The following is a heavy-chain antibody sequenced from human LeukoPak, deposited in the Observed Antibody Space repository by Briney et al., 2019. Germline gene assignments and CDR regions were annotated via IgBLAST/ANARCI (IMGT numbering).Heavy chain of an antibody. CDR2: IYTSGST. CDR3: ARQTEYGRSSYLNWFDP. CDR1: GGSISSGSYY. V-gene: IGHV4-61*02. Sequence: SETLSLTCTVSGGSISSGSYYWSWIRQPAGKGLEWIGRIYTSGSTNYNPSLKSRVTISVDTSKNQFSLKLSTVTAADTAVYYCARQTEYGRSSYLNWFDPWGQGTLVTVSS. J-gene: IGHJ5*02. D-gene: IGHD6-6*01.